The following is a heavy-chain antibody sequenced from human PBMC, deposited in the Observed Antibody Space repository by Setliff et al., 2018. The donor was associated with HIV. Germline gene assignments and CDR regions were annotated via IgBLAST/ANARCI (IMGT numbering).Heavy chain of an antibody. CDR1: GFTFSSYW. J-gene: IGHJ4*02. CDR3: VRAPPNSEY. V-gene: IGHV3-33*08. Sequence: GGSLRLSCEASGFTFSSYWMHWVRQAPGKGLEWVAVIWYDGTNKYYADSVTGRFTISRDNAKNTLYLQMNSLRAEDTAVYFCVRAPPNSEYWGRGTLVTVSS. CDR2: IWYDGTNK.